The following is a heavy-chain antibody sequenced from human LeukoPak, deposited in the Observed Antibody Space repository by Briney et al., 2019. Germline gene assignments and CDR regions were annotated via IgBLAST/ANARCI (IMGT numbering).Heavy chain of an antibody. Sequence: SETLSLTCTVSGDSIRGFYWSWIRQPPGKGLEGIAYIYYSGSTNYNPSLKSRVTILIEMSQNQFSLTLRYVIASDAAVYYCARGGARGSSAFDIWGQGTMVTVSS. V-gene: IGHV4-59*13. CDR3: ARGGARGSSAFDI. CDR1: GDSIRGFY. CDR2: IYYSGST. J-gene: IGHJ3*02. D-gene: IGHD3-10*01.